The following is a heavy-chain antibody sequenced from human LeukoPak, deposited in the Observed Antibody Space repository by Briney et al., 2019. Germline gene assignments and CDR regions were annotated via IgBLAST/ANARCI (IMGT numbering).Heavy chain of an antibody. CDR3: AREDGYSYSIDY. J-gene: IGHJ4*02. Sequence: SETLSLTCTVSGGSISSYYWSWIRQPPGKGLEWIGYIDHTGSTNYNPSLNSRVTISRDTSKNQFSLKLSSVTAADTAVYYCAREDGYSYSIDYWGQGTLVTVSS. D-gene: IGHD5-18*01. CDR1: GGSISSYY. CDR2: IDHTGST. V-gene: IGHV4-59*12.